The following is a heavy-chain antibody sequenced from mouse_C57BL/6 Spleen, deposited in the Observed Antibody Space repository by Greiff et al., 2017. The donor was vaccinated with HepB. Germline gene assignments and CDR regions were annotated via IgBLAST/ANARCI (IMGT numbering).Heavy chain of an antibody. CDR2: INPNNGGT. CDR1: GYTFTDYY. CDR3: ARRYCGTYYYAMDY. D-gene: IGHD1-1*01. J-gene: IGHJ4*01. Sequence: EVKLLESGPELVQPGASVKISCKASGYTFTDYYMNWVKQSHGKSLEWIGDINPNNGGTSYNQKFKGKATLTVDKSSSTAYMELRSLTSEDSAVYYCARRYCGTYYYAMDYWGQGTAGTVSS. V-gene: IGHV1-26*01.